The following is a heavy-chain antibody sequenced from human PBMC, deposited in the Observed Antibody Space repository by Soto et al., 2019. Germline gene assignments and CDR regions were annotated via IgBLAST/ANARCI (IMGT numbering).Heavy chain of an antibody. CDR2: ISPFNGNT. J-gene: IGHJ6*02. CDR3: ARDQSFDRSYYYGIDV. D-gene: IGHD3-10*01. Sequence: QVQLVQSGAEVKKPGASVKVSCKSSGYPFTRYGITWVRQAPGQGLEWMGWISPFNGNTNYGQTLQGRVTLTTDTSTSTVYMELRSLRSDDTAVYYCARDQSFDRSYYYGIDVWGQGTKVTVSS. V-gene: IGHV1-18*01. CDR1: GYPFTRYG.